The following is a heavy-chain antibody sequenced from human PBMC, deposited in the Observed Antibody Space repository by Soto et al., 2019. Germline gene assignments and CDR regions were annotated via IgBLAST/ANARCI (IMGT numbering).Heavy chain of an antibody. CDR1: GFTFSSDA. CDR3: AKDSSGWYVFDY. J-gene: IGHJ4*02. CDR2: ISGGGGST. V-gene: IGHV3-23*01. D-gene: IGHD6-19*01. Sequence: EVQLLESGGGLVQPGGSLRLSCAASGFTFSSDAMSWVRQAPGKGLEWVSAISGGGGSTYYADSVKGRFTISRDNSKNTLYLQMNSLRAEDTAVYSCAKDSSGWYVFDYWGQGTLVTVSS.